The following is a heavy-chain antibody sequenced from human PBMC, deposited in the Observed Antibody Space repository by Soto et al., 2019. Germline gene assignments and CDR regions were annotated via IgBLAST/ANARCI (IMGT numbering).Heavy chain of an antibody. Sequence: ASVKVSCKASGYTFTGYYMHWVRQAPGQGLEWMGWINPNSGGTNYAQKFQGWVTMTRDTSISTAYMELSRLRSDDTAVYYCARGRDYYDSSGYYREFDYWGQGTLVTVSS. CDR2: INPNSGGT. CDR3: ARGRDYYDSSGYYREFDY. J-gene: IGHJ4*02. D-gene: IGHD3-22*01. V-gene: IGHV1-2*04. CDR1: GYTFTGYY.